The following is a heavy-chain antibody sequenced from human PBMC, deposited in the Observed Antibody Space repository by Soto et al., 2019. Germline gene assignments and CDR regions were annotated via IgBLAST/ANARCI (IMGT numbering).Heavy chain of an antibody. Sequence: EVHLLESGGGLVQPGGSLRLSCVGSGFFFSSYTMTWVRQAPGKGLEWVSSFSATSENTYYADSVRGRFTISRDNSKNTLFLQMNSLTAEDTAMYYCAKARDQQWVRLPFDYWGQGILVIVSS. CDR1: GFFFSSYT. CDR2: FSATSENT. CDR3: AKARDQQWVRLPFDY. J-gene: IGHJ4*02. D-gene: IGHD6-19*01. V-gene: IGHV3-23*01.